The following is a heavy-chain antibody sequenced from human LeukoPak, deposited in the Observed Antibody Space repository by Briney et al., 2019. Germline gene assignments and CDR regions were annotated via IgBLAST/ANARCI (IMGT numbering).Heavy chain of an antibody. J-gene: IGHJ4*02. V-gene: IGHV4-59*01. CDR1: GVSISSYY. Sequence: SETLSLTCTVSGVSISSYYWSWIRQPPGKGLEWVGYIYYSGSTNYNPSLKSRVTISVDTSKNQFSLKLSSVTAADTAVYYCARAFGYDILTGYFDYWGQGTLVTVSS. D-gene: IGHD3-9*01. CDR2: IYYSGST. CDR3: ARAFGYDILTGYFDY.